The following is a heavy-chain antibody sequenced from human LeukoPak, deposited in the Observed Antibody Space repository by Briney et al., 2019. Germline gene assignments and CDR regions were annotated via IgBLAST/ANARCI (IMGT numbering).Heavy chain of an antibody. D-gene: IGHD3-10*01. CDR1: GGSISSSSYY. CDR3: ARSQWFGELKGWFDP. Sequence: PSETLSLTCTVSGGSISSSSYYWGWIRQPPGKGLEWIGSIYYSGSTYYNPSLKSRVTISVDTSKNQFSLKLSSVTAADTAVYYCARSQWFGELKGWFDPWGQGTLVTVSS. J-gene: IGHJ5*02. V-gene: IGHV4-39*01. CDR2: IYYSGST.